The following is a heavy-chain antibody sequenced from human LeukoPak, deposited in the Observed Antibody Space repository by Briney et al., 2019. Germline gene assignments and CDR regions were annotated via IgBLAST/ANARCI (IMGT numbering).Heavy chain of an antibody. Sequence: SETLSLTCTVSGGSFSSYLWSWLRQPPGKGLEWIGEINYNGEITNYNPSLKSRVTMSVDTPKNHFSLRLSSVTAADTAVYYCSRSGLTGMRKYTRPDYYYYGMDVWGQGTAVTVSS. CDR3: SRSGLTGMRKYTRPDYYYYGMDV. CDR2: INYNGEIT. J-gene: IGHJ6*02. D-gene: IGHD2-2*01. CDR1: GGSFSSYL. V-gene: IGHV4-34*01.